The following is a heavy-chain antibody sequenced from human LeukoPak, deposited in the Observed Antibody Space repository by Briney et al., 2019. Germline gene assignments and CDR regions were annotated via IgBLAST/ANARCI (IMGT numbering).Heavy chain of an antibody. CDR1: GFTFSSYA. V-gene: IGHV3-23*01. CDR3: AKDREDCYGSGSYDY. J-gene: IGHJ4*02. CDR2: ISGSGGST. Sequence: GGSLRLSCAASGFTFSSYAMSWVRQAPGKGLEWVSAISGSGGSTYYADSVKGRFTISRDNSKNTLYLQMNSLRAEDTAVYYCAKDREDCYGSGSYDYWGQGTLVTVSS. D-gene: IGHD3-10*01.